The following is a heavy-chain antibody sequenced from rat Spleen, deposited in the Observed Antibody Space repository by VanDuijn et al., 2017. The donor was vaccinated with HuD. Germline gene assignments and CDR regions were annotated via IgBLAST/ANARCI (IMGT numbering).Heavy chain of an antibody. CDR1: GFTFRNYD. Sequence: EVQLVESGGDLVQPGRSLKLSCAASGFTFRNYDMAWVRQAPTKGLEWVATINYDGGTTYYRDSVKGRFTISRENAKSTLYLQMDSLKSEDTASYYCVRHGYTRYYFDYWGQGVMVTVSS. CDR2: INYDGGTT. V-gene: IGHV5-29*01. J-gene: IGHJ2*01. D-gene: IGHD1-9*01. CDR3: VRHGYTRYYFDY.